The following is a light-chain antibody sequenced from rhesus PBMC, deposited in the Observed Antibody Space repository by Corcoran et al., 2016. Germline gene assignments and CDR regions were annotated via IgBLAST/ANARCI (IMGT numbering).Light chain of an antibody. CDR3: QQGNSNPLT. CDR2: YAN. J-gene: IGKJ4*01. Sequence: DIQMSQSPSSLSASVGDRVTITCRASLGISNYLNWYQQKPGKAPNLLIYYANSLTSGVPSRFSGSGSGTEFTLTISSLQPEDLGTYYCQQGNSNPLTFGGGTKVEFK. V-gene: IGKV1-32*02. CDR1: LGISNY.